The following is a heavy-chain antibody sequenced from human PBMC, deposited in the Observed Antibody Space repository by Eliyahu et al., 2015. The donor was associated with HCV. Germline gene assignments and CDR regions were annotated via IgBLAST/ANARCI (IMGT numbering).Heavy chain of an antibody. J-gene: IGHJ4*02. CDR2: ISGSGGST. CDR3: AKDLYDSSGYHSLFVDY. V-gene: IGHV3-23*01. Sequence: EVQLLESGGGLVQPGGSLRLSCAAXGFTFSSXAXSWVRQAPGKGLEWVSAISGSGGSTYYADSVKGRFTISRDNSKNTLYLQMNSLRAEDTAVYYCAKDLYDSSGYHSLFVDYWGQGTLVTVSS. D-gene: IGHD3-22*01. CDR1: GFTFSSXA.